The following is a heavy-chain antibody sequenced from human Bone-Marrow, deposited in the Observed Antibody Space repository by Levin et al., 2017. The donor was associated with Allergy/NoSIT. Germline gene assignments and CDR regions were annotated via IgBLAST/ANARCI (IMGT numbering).Heavy chain of an antibody. D-gene: IGHD2-2*01. V-gene: IGHV3-72*01. CDR3: ARETRRSTSHGMDV. Sequence: GESLKISCAASGFTFSDQNMDWVRQAPGKGLEWVGRTRDKANSHTTEYAASVKGRFTISRDESKNALYLQMNSLKTEDSAVYYCARETRRSTSHGMDVWGQGTTVTVSS. CDR2: TRDKANSHTT. J-gene: IGHJ6*02. CDR1: GFTFSDQN.